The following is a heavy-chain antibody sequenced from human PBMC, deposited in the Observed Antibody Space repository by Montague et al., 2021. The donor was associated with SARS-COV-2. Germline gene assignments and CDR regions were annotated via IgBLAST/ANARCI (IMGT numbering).Heavy chain of an antibody. CDR3: ARGRYSSSWYRTKYYFDY. CDR2: IYTSGST. Sequence: TLSLTCTVSGGSISSGSYYWSWIRQPAGKGLEWIGRIYTSGSTNYNPSLKSRVTISVDTSKNQFSLRLSSVTAADTAVYYCARGRYSSSWYRTKYYFDYWGQGTLVTVSS. J-gene: IGHJ4*02. V-gene: IGHV4-61*02. D-gene: IGHD6-13*01. CDR1: GGSISSGSYY.